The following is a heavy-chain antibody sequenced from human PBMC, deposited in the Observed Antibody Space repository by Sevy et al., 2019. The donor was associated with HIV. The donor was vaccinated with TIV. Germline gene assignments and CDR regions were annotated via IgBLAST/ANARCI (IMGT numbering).Heavy chain of an antibody. CDR1: GYTLSEFS. CDR3: AVTKDYFDSSGSPFDY. Sequence: ASVKASCKVSGYTLSEFSMHWVRQAPAKGLEWMGSFDPEDGETIYAQNFQGRITMTEDTSTDTAYMELSSLRSEDTAVFYCAVTKDYFDSSGSPFDYWGQGTLVTVSS. CDR2: FDPEDGET. J-gene: IGHJ4*02. D-gene: IGHD3-22*01. V-gene: IGHV1-24*01.